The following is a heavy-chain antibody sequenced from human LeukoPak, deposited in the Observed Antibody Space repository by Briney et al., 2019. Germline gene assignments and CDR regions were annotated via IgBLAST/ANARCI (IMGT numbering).Heavy chain of an antibody. CDR2: IYYSEST. CDR1: GGSISSYY. D-gene: IGHD3-3*01. Sequence: SETLSLTCTVSGGSISSYYWSWIRQPPGKGLEWIGYIYYSESTNYNPSLKSRVTISVDTSKNQFSLKLSSVTAADTAVYYCARHALYDFWSGPKHYYFDYWGQGTLVTVSS. CDR3: ARHALYDFWSGPKHYYFDY. J-gene: IGHJ4*02. V-gene: IGHV4-59*08.